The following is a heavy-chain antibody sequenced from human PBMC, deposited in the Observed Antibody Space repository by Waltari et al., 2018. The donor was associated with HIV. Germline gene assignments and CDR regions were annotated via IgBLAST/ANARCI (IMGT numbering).Heavy chain of an antibody. CDR1: GYTFTSHW. CDR2: SSPGDSDA. V-gene: IGHV5-51*03. J-gene: IGHJ4*02. D-gene: IGHD2-21*02. Sequence: EVHLVQSGAEVKKPGRSPKISCKASGYTFTSHWVAWVRQMPGQGLEWMGVSSPGDSDARDSAACQGEITISGDNCISTTYRQGDSLNVSDAAVYHCARAILVHDGGDYPGPREGKHVDCGGQGSTVTVSA. CDR3: ARAILVHDGGDYPGPREGKHVDC.